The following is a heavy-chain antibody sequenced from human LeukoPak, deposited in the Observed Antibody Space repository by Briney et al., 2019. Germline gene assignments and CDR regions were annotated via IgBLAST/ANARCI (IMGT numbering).Heavy chain of an antibody. Sequence: GRSLRLSCAASGFTFSSYGMHWVRQAPGKGLEWVAVIWYDGSNKYYADSVKGRFTISRDNSKNTLYLQMNSLRAEDTAVYYCARDLGYFDYWGQGTLVTASS. CDR3: ARDLGYFDY. D-gene: IGHD3-16*01. V-gene: IGHV3-33*01. J-gene: IGHJ4*02. CDR1: GFTFSSYG. CDR2: IWYDGSNK.